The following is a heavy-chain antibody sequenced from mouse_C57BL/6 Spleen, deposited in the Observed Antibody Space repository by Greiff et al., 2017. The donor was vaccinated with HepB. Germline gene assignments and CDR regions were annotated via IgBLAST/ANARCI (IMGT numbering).Heavy chain of an antibody. CDR2: IYPSDSET. V-gene: IGHV1-61*01. D-gene: IGHD2-4*01. Sequence: QVQLQQPGAELVRPGSSVKLSCKASGYTFTSYWMDWVKQRPGHGLEWIGNIYPSDSETHYNQKFKDKATLTVDKSSSTAYMQLSSLTSEDSAVYYCARWGYDSDAIDYWGQGTSVTVAS. CDR3: ARWGYDSDAIDY. CDR1: GYTFTSYW. J-gene: IGHJ4*01.